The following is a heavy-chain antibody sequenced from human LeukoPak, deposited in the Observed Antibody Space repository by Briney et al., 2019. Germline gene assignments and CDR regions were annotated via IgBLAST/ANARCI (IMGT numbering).Heavy chain of an antibody. CDR3: ARDQRNLEGGDFWSGHPYYYYMDV. CDR2: IYTSGST. CDR1: NGSISSGTYY. V-gene: IGHV4-61*02. J-gene: IGHJ6*03. Sequence: SQTLSLTCTVSNGSISSGTYYWSWIRQAAGKGLEWIGRIYTSGSTNYNPSLKSRVTMSVDTSKNQFSLKLSSVTAADTAVYYCARDQRNLEGGDFWSGHPYYYYMDVWGKGTTVTVSS. D-gene: IGHD3-3*01.